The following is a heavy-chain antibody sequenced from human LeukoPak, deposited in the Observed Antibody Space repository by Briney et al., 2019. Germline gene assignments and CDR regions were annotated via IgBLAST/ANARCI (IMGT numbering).Heavy chain of an antibody. V-gene: IGHV1-8*01. CDR3: ASGVKALVAFDI. Sequence: ASVKVSCKASGYTFTSYDINGVRQATGQGLEWMGWMNPNSGNTGYAQKFQGRVTMTRNTSLSTAYMELSSLRSEDTAVYYCASGVKALVAFDIWGQGTMVTVSS. J-gene: IGHJ3*02. D-gene: IGHD2-15*01. CDR2: MNPNSGNT. CDR1: GYTFTSYD.